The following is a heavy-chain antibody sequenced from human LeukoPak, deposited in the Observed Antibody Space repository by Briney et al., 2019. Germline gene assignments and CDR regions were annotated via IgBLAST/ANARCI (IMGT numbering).Heavy chain of an antibody. CDR3: VRENRGYHYGYFDY. V-gene: IGHV3-74*01. D-gene: IGHD3-10*01. CDR2: INSDGSST. J-gene: IGHJ4*02. Sequence: PGGSLRLSCAASGFTFSRDWMHWVRQAPGKGLVWISRINSDGSSTNYADSVKGRFTVSRDNARNTLYLQMNSLRAEDMAVYYCVRENRGYHYGYFDYWGQGALVTVSS. CDR1: GFTFSRDW.